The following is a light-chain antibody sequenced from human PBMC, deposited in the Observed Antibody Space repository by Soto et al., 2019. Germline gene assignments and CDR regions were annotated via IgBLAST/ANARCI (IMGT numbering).Light chain of an antibody. V-gene: IGKV4-1*01. CDR1: PSVLYSSNNKNY. CDR2: WAS. Sequence: VMTQAPDSLAVSLGERATINCKSSPSVLYSSNNKNYLAWYQQKPGQPPKLLIYWASTRASGVPDRFTGSGSGTDFTLTISSLQAEDVAVYYCQQYYSSPQTFGQGTKVDI. CDR3: QQYYSSPQT. J-gene: IGKJ1*01.